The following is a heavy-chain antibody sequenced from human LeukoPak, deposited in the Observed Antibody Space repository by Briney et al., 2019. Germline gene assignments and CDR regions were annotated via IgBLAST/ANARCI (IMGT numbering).Heavy chain of an antibody. Sequence: PSETLSLTCTVSGGSISSGSYYWSWIRQPAGKGLEWIGRIYTSGSTNYNPSLKSRVTISVDTSKNQFSLKLSSVTAADTAVYYCARNPQSRWLVHWWFDPWGQGTLVTVSS. CDR3: ARNPQSRWLVHWWFDP. CDR1: GGSISSGSYY. V-gene: IGHV4-61*02. CDR2: IYTSGST. D-gene: IGHD6-19*01. J-gene: IGHJ5*02.